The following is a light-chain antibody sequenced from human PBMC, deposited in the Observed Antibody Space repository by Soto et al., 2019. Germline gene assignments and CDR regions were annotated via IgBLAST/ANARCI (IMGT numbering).Light chain of an antibody. V-gene: IGKV3-15*01. Sequence: EIVMTQSPATLSVSPGERATLSCRASQSVSSNLAWYQQKPGQAPRLLIYGASTRATGIPARFSGSGSGTEFTLTISSLQSEDFAVYYWQQYNNWPSFGPGTKVDF. J-gene: IGKJ3*01. CDR3: QQYNNWPS. CDR1: QSVSSN. CDR2: GAS.